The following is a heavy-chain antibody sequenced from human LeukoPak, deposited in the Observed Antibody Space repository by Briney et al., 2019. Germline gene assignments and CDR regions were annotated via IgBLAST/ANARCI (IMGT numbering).Heavy chain of an antibody. V-gene: IGHV1-69*05. CDR1: GGTFNNYA. J-gene: IGHJ5*02. D-gene: IGHD3-10*01. CDR3: ARDRDLRFGELLWWFDP. Sequence: GSSVKVSCKASGGTFNNYAITWVRQAPGQGLEWMGGIIPIFGTANYAQKFQGRVTITTDESTSTAYMELSSLRSEDTAVYYCARDRDLRFGELLWWFDPWGQGTLVTVSS. CDR2: IIPIFGTA.